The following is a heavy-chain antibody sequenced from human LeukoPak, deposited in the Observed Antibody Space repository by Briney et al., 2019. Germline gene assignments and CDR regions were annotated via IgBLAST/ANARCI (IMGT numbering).Heavy chain of an antibody. V-gene: IGHV3-23*01. CDR1: GFTFGSYA. J-gene: IGHJ6*02. CDR3: AKALEVVGPSYYYYGMDV. CDR2: ISGSGGST. Sequence: PGASLRLSCAASGFTFGSYAMSWVRQAPGKGLEWVSAISGSGGSTYYADSVKGRFTISRDNSKNTLYLQMNSLRAEDTAVYYCAKALEVVGPSYYYYGMDVWGQGTTVTVSS. D-gene: IGHD2-15*01.